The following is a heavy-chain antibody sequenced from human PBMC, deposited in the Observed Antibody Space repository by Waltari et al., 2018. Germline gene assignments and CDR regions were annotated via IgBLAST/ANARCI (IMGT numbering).Heavy chain of an antibody. V-gene: IGHV3-30-3*01. D-gene: IGHD3-10*01. J-gene: IGHJ4*02. CDR2: ISYDGSNK. Sequence: QVQLVESGGGVVQPGRSLRLSCAASGFTFSTYSMHWVRQAPGKGLEWVAFISYDGSNKYDADSVKGRFTISRDNSENTMYLEMNSLRAEDTAVFYCAREQYELLWELDYWGQGTLVTVSS. CDR3: AREQYELLWELDY. CDR1: GFTFSTYS.